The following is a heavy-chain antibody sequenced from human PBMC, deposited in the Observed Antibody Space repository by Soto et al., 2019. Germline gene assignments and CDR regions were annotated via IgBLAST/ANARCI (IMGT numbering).Heavy chain of an antibody. J-gene: IGHJ4*02. CDR3: TRVQKWLVSPYFDY. Sequence: GGSLRLSCTASGFTFGDYAMSWFRQAPGKGLEWVGFIRSKAYGGTTEYAASVKGRFTISRDDSKSIAYLQMNSLKTEDTAVYYCTRVQKWLVSPYFDYWGQGTLVNVSS. CDR2: IRSKAYGGTT. CDR1: GFTFGDYA. D-gene: IGHD6-19*01. V-gene: IGHV3-49*03.